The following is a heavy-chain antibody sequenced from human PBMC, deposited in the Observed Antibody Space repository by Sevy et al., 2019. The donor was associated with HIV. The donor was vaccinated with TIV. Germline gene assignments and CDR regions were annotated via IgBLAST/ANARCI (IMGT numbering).Heavy chain of an antibody. CDR2: INTNSGDTGT. V-gene: IGHV1-2*02. CDR1: GYTFTGNY. J-gene: IGHJ4*02. Sequence: ASVKVSCKTSGYTFTGNYIHWVRQAPGQGLEWMGWINTNSGDTGTKYAQKFQGRVTMTSDRSINTVYMDLTRLSPDDTAVYYCAREGYDLSSGYYAPYFDYWGQGTLVTVSS. CDR3: AREGYDLSSGYYAPYFDY. D-gene: IGHD3-3*01.